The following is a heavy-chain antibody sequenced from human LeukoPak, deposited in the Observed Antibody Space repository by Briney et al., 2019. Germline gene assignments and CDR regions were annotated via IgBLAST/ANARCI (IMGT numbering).Heavy chain of an antibody. CDR1: GITLNTND. Sequence: GGSLRLSCAASGITLNTNDMNWVRQAPGKGLEWVSSISGSRSDIYYADSVKGRFTISSDNAKNSLYLQMNSLRAEDTAVYYCARGPGIAVAPLQHWGQGTLVTVSS. CDR3: ARGPGIAVAPLQH. J-gene: IGHJ1*01. V-gene: IGHV3-21*01. D-gene: IGHD6-19*01. CDR2: ISGSRSDI.